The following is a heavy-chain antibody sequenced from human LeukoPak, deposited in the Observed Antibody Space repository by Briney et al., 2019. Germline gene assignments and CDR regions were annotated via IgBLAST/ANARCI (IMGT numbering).Heavy chain of an antibody. Sequence: GGSLRLSCAASRFTVNDNFMNWVRQAPGKGLEWLSVIYSGGATYYADSVKGRFTASRDSSENKVFLQVDSLRIEDTAVYYCTREIRKNYRFYFDTWGQGTLVTVSS. CDR3: TREIRKNYRFYFDT. J-gene: IGHJ4*02. CDR1: RFTVNDNF. CDR2: IYSGGAT. D-gene: IGHD1-7*01. V-gene: IGHV3-66*02.